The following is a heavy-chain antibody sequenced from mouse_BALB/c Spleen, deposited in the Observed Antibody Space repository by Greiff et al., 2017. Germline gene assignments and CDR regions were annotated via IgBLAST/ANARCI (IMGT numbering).Heavy chain of an antibody. CDR1: GYAFTNYL. V-gene: IGHV1-54*01. CDR2: INPGSGGT. CDR3: ARRFLRRDYYAMDY. D-gene: IGHD1-1*01. J-gene: IGHJ4*01. Sequence: QVQLQQSGAELVRPGTSVKVSCKASGYAFTNYLIEWVKQRPGQGLEWIGVINPGSGGTNYNEKFKGKATLTADKSSSTAYMQLSSLTSDDSAVYFCARRFLRRDYYAMDYWGQGTSVTVSS.